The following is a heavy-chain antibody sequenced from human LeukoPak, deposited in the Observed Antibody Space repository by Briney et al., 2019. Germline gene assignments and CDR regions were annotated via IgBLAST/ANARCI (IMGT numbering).Heavy chain of an antibody. CDR1: GGSISTTAYY. Sequence: PSETLSLTCTVSGGSISTTAYYWGWIRQPPGKGLEWIGSIYYSGKTYYNPSLKSRVTISVDTSKNQFSLKLSSVTAADTAVYYCARVGSTTYNWFDPWGQGTLVTVSS. D-gene: IGHD2/OR15-2a*01. CDR2: IYYSGKT. CDR3: ARVGSTTYNWFDP. V-gene: IGHV4-39*07. J-gene: IGHJ5*02.